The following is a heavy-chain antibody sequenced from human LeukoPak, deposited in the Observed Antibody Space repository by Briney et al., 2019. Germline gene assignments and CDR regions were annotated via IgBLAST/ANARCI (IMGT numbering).Heavy chain of an antibody. CDR3: ARGGSDCGGDCYLDY. J-gene: IGHJ4*02. CDR1: GFTVSSNY. V-gene: IGHV3-53*01. CDR2: IYSGGNT. Sequence: GGSLRLSCAASGFTVSSNYMSWVRQAPGKGLEWVSVIYSGGNTYYADSVKGRFTISRDSSTNTLYLQMNSLRAEDTAVYYCARGGSDCGGDCYLDYWGQGTLVTVSS. D-gene: IGHD2-21*02.